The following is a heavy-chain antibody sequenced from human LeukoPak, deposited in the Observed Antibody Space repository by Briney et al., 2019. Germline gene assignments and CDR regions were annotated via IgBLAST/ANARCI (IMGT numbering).Heavy chain of an antibody. CDR1: GGSFSGYY. J-gene: IGHJ4*02. Sequence: PSETLSLTCAVYGGSFSGYYWSWIRQPPGKGLEWIGEINHSGSTNYNPSLKSRVTISVDMSKNQFSLKLSSVIAADTAVYYCARGHGDFGYWGQGTLVTVSS. D-gene: IGHD4-17*01. V-gene: IGHV4-34*01. CDR2: INHSGST. CDR3: ARGHGDFGY.